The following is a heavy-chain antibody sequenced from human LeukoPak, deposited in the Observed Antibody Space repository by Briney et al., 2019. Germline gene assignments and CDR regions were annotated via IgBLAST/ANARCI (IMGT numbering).Heavy chain of an antibody. CDR2: ISAYNGNT. CDR1: GYTFTSYG. D-gene: IGHD2-2*02. Sequence: VASVKVSCKASGYTFTSYGISWVRQAPGQGLEWMGWISAYNGNTNYAQKLQGRVTMTTDTSTSTAYMELRSLRSDDTAVYYCARVEYPLLYNVHDYWGQGTLVTVSS. CDR3: ARVEYPLLYNVHDY. J-gene: IGHJ4*02. V-gene: IGHV1-18*01.